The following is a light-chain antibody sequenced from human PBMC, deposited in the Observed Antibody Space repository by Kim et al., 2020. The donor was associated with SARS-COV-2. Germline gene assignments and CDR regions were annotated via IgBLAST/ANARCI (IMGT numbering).Light chain of an antibody. V-gene: IGKV3-11*01. CDR1: PSARSY. CDR3: QQRSAWPLT. CDR2: DAS. Sequence: LSPGDRATLSCRASPSARSYLAWYQQKPGQAPRLLIYDASNRATGIPGRFSGSGSGTDFTLTISSLEPEDFAVYYCQQRSAWPLTFGGGTKVDIK. J-gene: IGKJ4*01.